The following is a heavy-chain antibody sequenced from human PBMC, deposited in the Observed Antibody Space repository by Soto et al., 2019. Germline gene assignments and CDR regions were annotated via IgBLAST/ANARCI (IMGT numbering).Heavy chain of an antibody. CDR2: TYYRSKWYN. D-gene: IGHD6-13*01. J-gene: IGHJ5*02. CDR3: ARDLSSWSYNWFDP. V-gene: IGHV6-1*01. Sequence: SHPLSLTCAISGDSVSSNSAAWNWIRQSPSRGLEWLGRTYYRSKWYNDYAVSVNSRITINPDTSKNQFSLQLNSVTPEDTAVYYCARDLSSWSYNWFDPWGQGTLVTVSA. CDR1: GDSVSSNSAA.